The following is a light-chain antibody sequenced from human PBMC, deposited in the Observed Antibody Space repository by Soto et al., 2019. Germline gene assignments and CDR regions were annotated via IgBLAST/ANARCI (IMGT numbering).Light chain of an antibody. J-gene: IGKJ1*01. CDR3: QQSYSIPWT. Sequence: DIQMTQSPSSLYASVGDKVTITCRTSQSITIYLNWYHHKPGIAPKLLIYGATTLQSGVPSRFRGSGSGTDFPRTISSLQPEDFGIYYCQQSYSIPWTFGQGTKVEIK. CDR2: GAT. CDR1: QSITIY. V-gene: IGKV1-39*01.